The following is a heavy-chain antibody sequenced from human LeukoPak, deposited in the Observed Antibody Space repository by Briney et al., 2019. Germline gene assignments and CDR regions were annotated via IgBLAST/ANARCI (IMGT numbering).Heavy chain of an antibody. V-gene: IGHV3-23*01. J-gene: IGHJ4*02. D-gene: IGHD1-7*01. CDR1: GFTFSSYA. Sequence: GGPLRLSCAASGFTFSSYAMSWVRQAPGKGLEWVSAISGSGGSTYYADSVKGRFTISRDNSENTLYLQMNSLRAEDTAVYYCARERVRITGTTRWGQGTLVTVSS. CDR2: ISGSGGST. CDR3: ARERVRITGTTR.